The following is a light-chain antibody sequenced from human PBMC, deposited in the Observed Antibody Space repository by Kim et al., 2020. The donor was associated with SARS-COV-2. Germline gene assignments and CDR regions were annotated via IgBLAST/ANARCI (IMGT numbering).Light chain of an antibody. CDR2: GAS. V-gene: IGKV3-15*01. Sequence: VSPGERATLSCRASQSVSNNLAWYQLKPGQAPSLLIYGASTRATGVPARFSGSGSGTEFTLTISSLQSEDFAVYYCQQYNNWPPYTFGQGTKLEI. CDR1: QSVSNN. J-gene: IGKJ2*01. CDR3: QQYNNWPPYT.